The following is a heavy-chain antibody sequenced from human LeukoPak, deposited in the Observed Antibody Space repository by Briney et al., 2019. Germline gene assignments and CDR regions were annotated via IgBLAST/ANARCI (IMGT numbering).Heavy chain of an antibody. Sequence: SETLSLTCTVSGGSISRGDYYWSWLRQPPGKGLEWIGYIYYSVSTYYNPSLKSRVTISVDTSKNQFSLKLSSVTAADTAVYYCARAQYYYGSGGDYYYGMDVWGQGTTVTVSS. D-gene: IGHD3-10*01. V-gene: IGHV4-30-4*01. CDR2: IYYSVST. CDR3: ARAQYYYGSGGDYYYGMDV. J-gene: IGHJ6*02. CDR1: GGSISRGDYY.